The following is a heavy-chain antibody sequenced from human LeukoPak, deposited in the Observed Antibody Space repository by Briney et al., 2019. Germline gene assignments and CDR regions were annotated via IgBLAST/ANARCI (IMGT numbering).Heavy chain of an antibody. Sequence: SVKVSCKASGGTFSSYAISWVRQAPGQGLEWMGRIIPILGIANYAQKFQGRVTITADKSTSTAYMELSSLRSEDTAVYYCARSGNYYGPFDYWGQGTLVTVSS. CDR3: ARSGNYYGPFDY. V-gene: IGHV1-69*04. D-gene: IGHD1-26*01. J-gene: IGHJ4*02. CDR1: GGTFSSYA. CDR2: IIPILGIA.